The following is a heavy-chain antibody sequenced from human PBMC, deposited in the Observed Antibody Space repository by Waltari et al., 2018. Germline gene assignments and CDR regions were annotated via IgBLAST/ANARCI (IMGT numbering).Heavy chain of an antibody. CDR3: ATSSDQGVDD. CDR1: GSTFSSDW. V-gene: IGHV3-74*01. CDR2: MNGIGSRT. Sequence: EQLVKSGGDLVQPGGSLGLSCEVCGSTFSSDWRYWVLQAPGRGLAGVAGMNGIGSRTGYADSVRGRFTISRDYAKNTLDLQMSSLRTEDTAVYYCATSSDQGVDDWGQGTLVVVSS. D-gene: IGHD2-8*01. J-gene: IGHJ1*01.